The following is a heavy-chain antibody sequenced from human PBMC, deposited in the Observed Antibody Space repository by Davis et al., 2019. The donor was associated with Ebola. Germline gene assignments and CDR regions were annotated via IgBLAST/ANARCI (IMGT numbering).Heavy chain of an antibody. D-gene: IGHD2-21*02. V-gene: IGHV1-46*03. CDR1: GGTFTNYA. Sequence: AASVKVSCKTSGGTFTNYAVNWVRQAPGQGLKWMGLINPGGGGTSYAQKFQGRVTMTRETSTSTVYMELSSLRSEDTAVYYCARTRDCGGDCYYFDSWGQGTLVTVSS. CDR2: INPGGGGT. CDR3: ARTRDCGGDCYYFDS. J-gene: IGHJ4*02.